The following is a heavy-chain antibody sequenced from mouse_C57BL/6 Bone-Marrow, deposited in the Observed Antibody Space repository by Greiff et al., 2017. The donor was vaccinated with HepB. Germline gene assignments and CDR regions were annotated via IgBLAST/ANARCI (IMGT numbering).Heavy chain of an antibody. J-gene: IGHJ3*01. D-gene: IGHD1-1*01. CDR1: GYTFTDYE. CDR2: IDPETGGT. CDR3: TLITTVPPWFAY. Sequence: VKLVESGAELVRPGASVTLSCKASGYTFTDYEMHWVKQTPVHGLEWIGAIDPETGGTAYNQKFKGKAILTADKSSSTAYMELRSLTSEDSAVYYCTLITTVPPWFAYWGQGTLVTVSA. V-gene: IGHV1-15*01.